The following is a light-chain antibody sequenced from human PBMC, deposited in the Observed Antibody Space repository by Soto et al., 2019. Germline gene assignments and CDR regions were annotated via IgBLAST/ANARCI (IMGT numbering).Light chain of an antibody. CDR3: QHLNDSRYT. V-gene: IGKV1-9*01. J-gene: IGKJ2*01. CDR1: QAISSS. CDR2: AAS. Sequence: DIQLTQSPSFLSASVGDRVTITCLASQAISSSLAWYQHNPGKAPKLLIYAASTLQNGVPSSFSGSGSGTEFTLTNSSLQPEDFATYYCQHLNDSRYTFGQGTKVEIK.